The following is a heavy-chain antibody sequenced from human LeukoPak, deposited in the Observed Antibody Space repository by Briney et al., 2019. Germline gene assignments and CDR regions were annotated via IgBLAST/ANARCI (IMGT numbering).Heavy chain of an antibody. CDR2: LSYDGSNE. J-gene: IGHJ4*02. CDR3: ARTVGDYLDY. D-gene: IGHD4-17*01. V-gene: IGHV3-30*03. Sequence: PGGSLRLSCAASGFIFSDYGMHWVRQAPGKGLEWVAVLSYDGSNEYYADSVKGRFTTSRDNSKNTLHLQMNSLRVEDTAVYYCARTVGDYLDYWGQGTLVTVSS. CDR1: GFIFSDYG.